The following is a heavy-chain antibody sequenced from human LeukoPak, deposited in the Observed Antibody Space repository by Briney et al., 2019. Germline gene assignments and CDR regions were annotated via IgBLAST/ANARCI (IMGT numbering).Heavy chain of an antibody. CDR3: ARVVHSSSWYADWFDP. D-gene: IGHD6-13*01. CDR1: GGSISSGGYS. J-gene: IGHJ5*02. Sequence: SETLSLICAASGGSISSGGYSWSWIRQPPGKGLEWIGYIYHSGSTYYNPSLKSRVTISVDRSKNQSSLKLSSVTAADTAVHYCARVVHSSSWYADWFDPWGQGTLVTVSS. V-gene: IGHV4-30-2*01. CDR2: IYHSGST.